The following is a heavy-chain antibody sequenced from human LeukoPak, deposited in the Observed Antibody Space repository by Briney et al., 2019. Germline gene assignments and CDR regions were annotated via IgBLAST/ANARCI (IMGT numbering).Heavy chain of an antibody. CDR3: ARESETSRRFYAP. D-gene: IGHD2-2*01. Sequence: GESLKISCTGSGYTFSNYWIGWVRQMPGKGLEWMGIIYPGDSDATYSPSFQGQVTFSVDESRTTVYLERTSLEASDTAMYFCARESETSRRFYAPWGQGTLVTVSS. CDR1: GYTFSNYW. J-gene: IGHJ5*02. V-gene: IGHV5-51*06. CDR2: IYPGDSDA.